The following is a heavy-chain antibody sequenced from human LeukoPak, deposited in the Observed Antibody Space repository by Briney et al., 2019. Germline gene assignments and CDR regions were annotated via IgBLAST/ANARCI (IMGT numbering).Heavy chain of an antibody. V-gene: IGHV1-69*13. CDR3: ARARRITIFGVVILDGYYMDV. CDR1: GYTFTSYD. CDR2: IIPIFGTA. J-gene: IGHJ6*03. Sequence: VASVKVSCKASGYTFTSYDINWVRQATGQGLEWMGGIIPIFGTANYAQKLQGRVTITADESTSTAYMELSSLRSEDTAVYYCARARRITIFGVVILDGYYMDVWGNGTTVTVSS. D-gene: IGHD3-3*01.